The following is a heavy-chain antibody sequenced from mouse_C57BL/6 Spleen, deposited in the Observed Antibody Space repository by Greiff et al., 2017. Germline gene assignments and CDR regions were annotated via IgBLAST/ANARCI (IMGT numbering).Heavy chain of an antibody. D-gene: IGHD2-1*01. J-gene: IGHJ3*01. Sequence: QVQLQQSGAELMKPGASVKFSCKASGYTFTGYWIEWVKQRPGHGLEWIGEIFPGSGSTNYNEKFKGKATLTADTSSNTAYMHLSSLTTEASAIFYCARKTRNYVAYWGQGTLVTVSA. CDR3: ARKTRNYVAY. CDR1: GYTFTGYW. CDR2: IFPGSGST. V-gene: IGHV1-9*01.